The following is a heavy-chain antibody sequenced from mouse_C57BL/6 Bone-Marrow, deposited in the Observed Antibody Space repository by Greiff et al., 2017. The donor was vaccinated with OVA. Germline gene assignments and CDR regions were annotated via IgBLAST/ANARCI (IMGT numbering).Heavy chain of an antibody. Sequence: EVKLMESGGGLVQPGGSMKLSCVASGFTFSNYWMNWVRQSPEKGLEWVAQIRLKSDNYETHYAESVKGRFTISRDDSKSSVYLQMHNLRAEDNGIYYCTALTDWGQGTTLTVSS. D-gene: IGHD4-1*01. CDR1: GFTFSNYW. CDR2: IRLKSDNYET. J-gene: IGHJ2*01. CDR3: TALTD. V-gene: IGHV6-3*01.